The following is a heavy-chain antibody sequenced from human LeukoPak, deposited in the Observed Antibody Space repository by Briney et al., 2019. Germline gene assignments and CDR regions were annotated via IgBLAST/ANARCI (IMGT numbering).Heavy chain of an antibody. Sequence: RGGSLRLSCAASGFTFSSYAMTWVRQAPDEGLEWVSAISGSDGSTYYADSVKGRFTISRDDSQNTLYLQMNSLSAEDTAVYYCAKVETSGGANCYALDYWGQGALVTVSS. CDR2: ISGSDGST. D-gene: IGHD2-2*01. CDR1: GFTFSSYA. V-gene: IGHV3-23*01. CDR3: AKVETSGGANCYALDY. J-gene: IGHJ4*02.